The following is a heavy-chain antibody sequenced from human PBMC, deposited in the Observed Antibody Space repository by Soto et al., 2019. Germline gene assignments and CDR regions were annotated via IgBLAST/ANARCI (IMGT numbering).Heavy chain of an antibody. CDR1: GFTFSSYA. CDR2: ISVSGGST. CDR3: AIDSAGITIFGVVINNYYYYGMDV. D-gene: IGHD3-3*01. Sequence: EVQLLESGGGLVQPGGSLRLSCAASGFTFSSYAMSWVRQAPGKGLEWVSAISVSGGSTYYADSVKGRFTISRDNSKNTLYLQMNSLRAEDTAVYYCAIDSAGITIFGVVINNYYYYGMDVWGQGTTVTVSS. V-gene: IGHV3-23*01. J-gene: IGHJ6*02.